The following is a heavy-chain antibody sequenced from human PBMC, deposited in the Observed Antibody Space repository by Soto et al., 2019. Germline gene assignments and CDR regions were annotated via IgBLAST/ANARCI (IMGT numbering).Heavy chain of an antibody. V-gene: IGHV3-30*18. J-gene: IGHJ4*02. Sequence: GGSLRLSFAASGFTFSSYGMHWVRQAPGKGLEWVAVISYDGSNKYYADSVKGRFTISRDNSKNTLYLQMNSLRAEDTAVYYCAKTAIRYCSSTSCSTPLYYWGQGTLVTVSS. CDR1: GFTFSSYG. CDR2: ISYDGSNK. D-gene: IGHD2-2*02. CDR3: AKTAIRYCSSTSCSTPLYY.